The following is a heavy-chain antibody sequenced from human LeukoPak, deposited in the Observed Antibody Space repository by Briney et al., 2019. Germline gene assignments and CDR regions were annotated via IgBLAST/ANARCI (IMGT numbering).Heavy chain of an antibody. J-gene: IGHJ4*02. Sequence: GGSLRLSCAASGFTFSSYGMHWVRQAPGKGLEWVAVISYDGSNKYYADSVKGRFTISRDNSKNTLYLQMNSLKTEDTAVYYCTRPYYYDSSGYYATPDYWGQGTLVTVSS. CDR3: TRPYYYDSSGYYATPDY. D-gene: IGHD3-22*01. V-gene: IGHV3-30*03. CDR2: ISYDGSNK. CDR1: GFTFSSYG.